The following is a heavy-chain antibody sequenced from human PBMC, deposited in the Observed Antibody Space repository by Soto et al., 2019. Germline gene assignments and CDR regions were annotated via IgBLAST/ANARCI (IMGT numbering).Heavy chain of an antibody. CDR1: GFTFSSYG. V-gene: IGHV3-30*18. CDR3: AKEQGAACPPQYYYGMDV. D-gene: IGHD6-6*01. Sequence: QVQQVESGGGEVQPGRSLRLSCAASGFTFSSYGMHWVRQAPDKGLEWVAVISYDGSNKYYADSVKGRVTISRDNSKTTLYLQMNSLRAEDTAAYYFAKEQGAACPPQYYYGMDVWGQGTTVTVSS. J-gene: IGHJ6*02. CDR2: ISYDGSNK.